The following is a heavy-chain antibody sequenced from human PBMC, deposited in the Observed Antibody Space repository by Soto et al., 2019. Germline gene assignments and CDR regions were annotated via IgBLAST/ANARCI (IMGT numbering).Heavy chain of an antibody. J-gene: IGHJ3*02. Sequence: EVQLVESGGGLVQPGGSLRLSCTASGFIVSDTYVNWVRQAPGKGLEWVSVISNRGDTHYADSVRVRFSLSRDISDNTLHLQMNNRRVEDTAVYYCAREPRYCRGGSCSVTGDAYDIWGQGTMVTVSS. D-gene: IGHD2-15*01. CDR2: ISNRGDT. CDR1: GFIVSDTY. V-gene: IGHV3-66*01. CDR3: AREPRYCRGGSCSVTGDAYDI.